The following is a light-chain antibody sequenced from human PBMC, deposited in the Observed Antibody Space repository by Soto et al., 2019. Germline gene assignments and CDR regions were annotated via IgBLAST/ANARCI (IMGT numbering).Light chain of an antibody. CDR3: GTWDTSLSSGV. Sequence: QSVLTQPPSVSAAPGQKVTISCSGSTSNIRNNYVSWYQQLPGTAPKLLIYENDKRPSGIPDRFSGSKSGASATLGITGLQTGDAADYYCGTWDTSLSSGVFGGGTKLTVL. V-gene: IGLV1-51*02. CDR1: TSNIRNNY. CDR2: END. J-gene: IGLJ3*02.